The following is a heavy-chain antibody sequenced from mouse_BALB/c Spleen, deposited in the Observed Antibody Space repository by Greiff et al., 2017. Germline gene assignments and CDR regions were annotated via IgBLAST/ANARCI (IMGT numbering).Heavy chain of an antibody. CDR3: ARYIRGLLYAMDY. CDR2: ISYSGST. Sequence: VQLKQSGPSLVKPSQTLSLTCSVTGDSITSGYWNWIRKFPGNKLEYMGYISYSGSTYYNPSLKSRISITRDTSKNQYYLQLNSVTTEDTATYYCARYIRGLLYAMDYWGQGTSVTVSS. D-gene: IGHD1-1*01. CDR1: GDSITSGY. V-gene: IGHV3-8*02. J-gene: IGHJ4*01.